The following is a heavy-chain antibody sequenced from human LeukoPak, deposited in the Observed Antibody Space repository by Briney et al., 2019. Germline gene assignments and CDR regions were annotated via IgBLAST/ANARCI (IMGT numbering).Heavy chain of an antibody. Sequence: SETLSLTCTVSGGSISSGDYYWSWIRQPPGKGLEWIGYIYYSGSTYYNPSLKSRVTISLDTSKNQFSLKLSSVTAADTAVYYCARVYGSESYSYFDYWGQGTLVTVSS. CDR2: IYYSGST. CDR1: GGSISSGDYY. D-gene: IGHD3-10*01. J-gene: IGHJ4*02. V-gene: IGHV4-30-4*02. CDR3: ARVYGSESYSYFDY.